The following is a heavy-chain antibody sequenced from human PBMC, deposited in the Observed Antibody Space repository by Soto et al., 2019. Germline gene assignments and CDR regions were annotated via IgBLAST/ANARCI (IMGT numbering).Heavy chain of an antibody. CDR3: ASGIGYCTNGVCWSIDWFDP. D-gene: IGHD2-8*01. Sequence: SVKVSCKASGYTFTSYDINWVRQATGQGLEWMGWMNPNSGNTGYAQKFQGRVTMTRNTSISTAYMELSSLRSEDTAVYYCASGIGYCTNGVCWSIDWFDPWGQGPLVTVSS. V-gene: IGHV1-8*01. J-gene: IGHJ5*02. CDR1: GYTFTSYD. CDR2: MNPNSGNT.